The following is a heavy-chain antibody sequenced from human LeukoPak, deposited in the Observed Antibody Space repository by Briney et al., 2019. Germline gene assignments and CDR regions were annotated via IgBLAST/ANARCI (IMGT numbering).Heavy chain of an antibody. D-gene: IGHD3-16*02. Sequence: SETLSLTCAVYGGSFSGYYWSWIRQPPGKGLEWIGEINHSGSTNYSPSLKSRVTISVDTSKNQFSLKLSSVTAADTAVYYCARRFMITFGGVIVMFHVYFDYWGQGTLVTVSS. V-gene: IGHV4-34*01. CDR2: INHSGST. CDR1: GGSFSGYY. J-gene: IGHJ4*02. CDR3: ARRFMITFGGVIVMFHVYFDY.